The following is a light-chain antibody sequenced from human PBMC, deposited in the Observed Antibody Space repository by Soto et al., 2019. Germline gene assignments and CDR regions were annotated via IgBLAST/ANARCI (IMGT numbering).Light chain of an antibody. J-gene: IGKJ4*01. V-gene: IGKV1-39*01. CDR1: QSISTY. CDR3: QQSYTSPLT. Sequence: DIQMTQSPSSLSASVGDRVTITCRASQSISTYVNWYQQKPGTAPKLLIYAASSLQSGVPSRFSGSGSGTDFTLTISSLQPEDFAMYYCQQSYTSPLTFGGGTKVDMK. CDR2: AAS.